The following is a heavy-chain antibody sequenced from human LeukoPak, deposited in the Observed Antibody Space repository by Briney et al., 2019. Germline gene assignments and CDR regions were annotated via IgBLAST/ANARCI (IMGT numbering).Heavy chain of an antibody. CDR1: GFIFRSYG. Sequence: GGSLRLSCAASGFIFRSYGMYWVRQAPEKGLEWVSAIGNLGSSTLYADSVKGRFTVSRDNSKNTLYLQMNSLRADDTAVYYCAKDWMTSSEDDAFDVWGPGTMVTVSS. CDR2: IGNLGSST. J-gene: IGHJ3*01. V-gene: IGHV3-23*01. CDR3: AKDWMTSSEDDAFDV. D-gene: IGHD6-6*01.